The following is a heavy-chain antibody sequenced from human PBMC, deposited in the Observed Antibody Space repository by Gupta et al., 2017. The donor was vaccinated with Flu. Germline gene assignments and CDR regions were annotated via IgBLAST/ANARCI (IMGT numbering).Heavy chain of an antibody. D-gene: IGHD4-17*01. CDR3: ATVTSGC. V-gene: IGHV3-74*03. Sequence: EMQLVESGGGLVQPGGSLRLSCSASGFPFSSSYLQWVRQAPGMGLVWVSRINPDGSSATYAESVKGRFTISRDNAKNTLYLQMNSLGDDDTAVYYCATVTSGCWGQGTLVTVSS. CDR2: INPDGSSA. CDR1: GFPFSSSY. J-gene: IGHJ4*02.